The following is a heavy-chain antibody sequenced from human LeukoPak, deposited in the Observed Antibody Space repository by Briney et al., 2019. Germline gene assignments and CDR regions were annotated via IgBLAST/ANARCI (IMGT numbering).Heavy chain of an antibody. J-gene: IGHJ4*02. CDR1: GFTFSTYN. CDR3: TAAWSNFDF. D-gene: IGHD6-25*01. V-gene: IGHV3-21*01. CDR2: ISGGSSYI. Sequence: GGSLRLSCAASGFTFSTYNMNWVRQAPGKGLAWVSSISGGSSYIYYADSVRGRFTISRDNAKTSLYLQMNSLRPEDTAIYYCTAAWSNFDFWGQGILVAVSS.